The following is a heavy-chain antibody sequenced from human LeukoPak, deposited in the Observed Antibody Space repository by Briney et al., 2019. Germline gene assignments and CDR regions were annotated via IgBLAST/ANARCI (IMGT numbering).Heavy chain of an antibody. D-gene: IGHD4-17*01. Sequence: SVKVSCKASGGSFNNYVINWVRQAPGQGLEWMGRIIPLFATTNYPQNFQGRLTITADKSTNTAYMELSRLTSEDTAVYYCAGDPTTVTPGYWGQGTLVTVSS. CDR3: AGDPTTVTPGY. CDR1: GGSFNNYV. V-gene: IGHV1-69*06. J-gene: IGHJ4*02. CDR2: IIPLFATT.